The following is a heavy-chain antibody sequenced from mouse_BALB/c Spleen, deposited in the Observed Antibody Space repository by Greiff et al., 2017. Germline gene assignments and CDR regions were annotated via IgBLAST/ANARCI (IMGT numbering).Heavy chain of an antibody. D-gene: IGHD2-4*01. CDR3: ARGYYDYDEPPAY. CDR1: GFTFSSFG. CDR2: ISSGSSTI. V-gene: IGHV5-17*02. Sequence: EVKVVESGGGLVQPGGSRKLSCAASGFTFSSFGMHWVRQAPEKGLEWVAYISSGSSTIYYADTVKGRFTISRDNPKNTLFLQMTSLRSEDTAMYYCARGYYDYDEPPAYWGQGTLVTVSA. J-gene: IGHJ3*01.